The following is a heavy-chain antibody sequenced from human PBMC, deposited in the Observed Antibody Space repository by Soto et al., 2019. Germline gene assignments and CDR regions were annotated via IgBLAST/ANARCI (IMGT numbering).Heavy chain of an antibody. CDR3: ARDYYDFWSGCSPPRQPYYFDY. Sequence: ASVKVSCKASGYTFTSYGISWLRQAPGQGLEWMGWISAYNGNTNYAQKLQGRVTMTTDTSTSTAYMELRSLRSDDTAVYYCARDYYDFWSGCSPPRQPYYFDYWGQGTLVTVSS. J-gene: IGHJ4*02. D-gene: IGHD3-3*01. V-gene: IGHV1-18*01. CDR2: ISAYNGNT. CDR1: GYTFTSYG.